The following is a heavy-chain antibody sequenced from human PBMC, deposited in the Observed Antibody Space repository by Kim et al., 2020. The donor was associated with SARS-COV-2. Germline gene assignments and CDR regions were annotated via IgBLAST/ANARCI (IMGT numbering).Heavy chain of an antibody. CDR3: ARSYDSSGYPRAALGD. D-gene: IGHD3-22*01. J-gene: IGHJ4*02. CDR1: GFTFSNYW. Sequence: GGSLRLSCAASGFTFSNYWMHWVRQAPGKGLVWVSRIMNDDTSPTYADSVKGRFTISRDNAKNTLYLQMDNLRAEDTAVYYCARSYDSSGYPRAALGDWGQGTLVTVXS. V-gene: IGHV3-74*01. CDR2: IMNDDTSP.